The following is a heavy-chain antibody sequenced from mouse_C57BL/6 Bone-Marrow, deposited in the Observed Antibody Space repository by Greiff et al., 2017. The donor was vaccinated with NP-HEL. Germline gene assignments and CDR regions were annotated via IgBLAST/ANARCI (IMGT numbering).Heavy chain of an antibody. Sequence: EVQGVESGGGSVKPGGSLKLSCAASGFTFSSYAMSWVRQTPEKRLEWVATISDGGSYTYYPDNVKGRFTISRDNAKNNLYLQMSHLKSEDTAMYYCARDWAWFAYWGQGTLVTVSA. D-gene: IGHD4-1*01. V-gene: IGHV5-4*01. CDR2: ISDGGSYT. CDR3: ARDWAWFAY. CDR1: GFTFSSYA. J-gene: IGHJ3*01.